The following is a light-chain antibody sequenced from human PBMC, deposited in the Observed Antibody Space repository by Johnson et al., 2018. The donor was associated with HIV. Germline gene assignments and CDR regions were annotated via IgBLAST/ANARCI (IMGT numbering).Light chain of an antibody. J-gene: IGLJ1*01. V-gene: IGLV1-51*02. CDR3: GTWDSSMSPGDV. CDR2: ENN. CDR1: SSNIGNNY. Sequence: QSVLTQPPSVSAAPGQKVTISCSGSSSNIGNNYVSWYQQLPGTAPKLLIYENNKRPSGIPDRFSGSKSGTSGTLGITGLQTGDEADYYCGTWDSSMSPGDVFGTGTKVTVL.